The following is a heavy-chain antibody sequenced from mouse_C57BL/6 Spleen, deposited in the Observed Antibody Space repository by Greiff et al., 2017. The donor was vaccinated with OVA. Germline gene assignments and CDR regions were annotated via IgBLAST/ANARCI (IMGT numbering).Heavy chain of an antibody. CDR2: IDPNSGGT. J-gene: IGHJ2*01. CDR3: ATYGNYDGY. Sequence: QVQLQQPGAELVKPGASVKLSCKASGYTFTSYWMDWVKQRPGLGLEWIGRIDPNSGGTKYNEKFKSKATLTVDKPSSTAYMQLSSLTSEDSAVYYCATYGNYDGYWGQGTTLTVSS. D-gene: IGHD2-1*01. CDR1: GYTFTSYW. V-gene: IGHV1-72*01.